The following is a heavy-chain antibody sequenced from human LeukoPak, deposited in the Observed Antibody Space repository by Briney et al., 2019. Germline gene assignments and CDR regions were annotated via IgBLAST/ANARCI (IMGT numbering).Heavy chain of an antibody. D-gene: IGHD3-9*01. V-gene: IGHV1-2*02. CDR3: ARDPVLRYLDWLPNYYYYYMDV. CDR2: INPNSGGT. J-gene: IGHJ6*03. Sequence: ASVKVSCKASGYTFTGYYMHWVRQAPGQGLEWIGWINPNSGGTNYAQKFQGRVTMTRDTSISTAYMELSRLRSDDTAVYYCARDPVLRYLDWLPNYYYYYMDVWGKGTTVTISS. CDR1: GYTFTGYY.